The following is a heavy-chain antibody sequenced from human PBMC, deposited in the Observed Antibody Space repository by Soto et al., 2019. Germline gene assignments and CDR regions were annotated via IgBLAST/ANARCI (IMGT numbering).Heavy chain of an antibody. CDR2: ISGSGGST. CDR3: AKITVVVVVRGYFDY. Sequence: EVQLLEAGGGLVQPGGSLRLSCAASGFTFSSYAMSWVRQAPGKGLEWVSAISGSGGSTYYADSVKGRFTISRDNSKNTLYLQMNSLRAEDTAVYYCAKITVVVVVRGYFDYWGQGTLVTVSS. D-gene: IGHD2-15*01. CDR1: GFTFSSYA. V-gene: IGHV3-23*01. J-gene: IGHJ4*02.